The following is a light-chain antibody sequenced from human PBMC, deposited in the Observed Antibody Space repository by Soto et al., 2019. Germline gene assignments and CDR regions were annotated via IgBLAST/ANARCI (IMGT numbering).Light chain of an antibody. CDR1: SSNIGGNS. CDR3: GTWDTSLSAYV. Sequence: QSVMTQPPSVSAAPGQRVTISCSGSSSNIGGNSVSWYQQLPGTAPKLLIYDDDKRPPGISDPFSGSKSGTSATLDIAGLQTGDEADYYCGTWDTSLSAYVFGPGTKLTVL. V-gene: IGLV1-51*01. CDR2: DDD. J-gene: IGLJ1*01.